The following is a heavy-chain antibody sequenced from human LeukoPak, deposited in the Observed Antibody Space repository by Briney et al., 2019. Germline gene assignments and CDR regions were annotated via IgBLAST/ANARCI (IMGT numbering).Heavy chain of an antibody. V-gene: IGHV3-21*01. CDR2: ICPTCTDR. CDR1: GLTFSSCG. J-gene: IGHJ4*02. CDR3: ATEPIGRHYEY. Sequence: PRGSLRLSCAASGLTFSSCGVSWVRHAPETGLEWVSSICPTCTDRYYTDSVRGRFTISRDNAQNTIYLQMDTLRDEDTAVYYCATEPIGRHYEYWGQGTLLTVSS.